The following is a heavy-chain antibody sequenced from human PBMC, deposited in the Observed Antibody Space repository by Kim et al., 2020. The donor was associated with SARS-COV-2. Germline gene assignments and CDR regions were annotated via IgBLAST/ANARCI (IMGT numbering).Heavy chain of an antibody. D-gene: IGHD6-19*01. CDR1: GGSISSSSYY. CDR3: ARLQLTGAIAVAGTDAFDI. J-gene: IGHJ3*02. Sequence: SETLSLTCTVSGGSISSSSYYWGWIRQPPGKGLEWIGSIYYSGSTYYNPSLKSRVTISVDTSKNQFSLKLSSVTAADTAVYYCARLQLTGAIAVAGTDAFDIWGQGTMVTVSS. V-gene: IGHV4-39*01. CDR2: IYYSGST.